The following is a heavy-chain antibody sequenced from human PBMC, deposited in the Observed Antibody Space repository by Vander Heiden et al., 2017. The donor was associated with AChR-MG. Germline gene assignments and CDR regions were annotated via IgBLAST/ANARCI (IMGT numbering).Heavy chain of an antibody. D-gene: IGHD3-22*01. V-gene: IGHV3-30-3*01. CDR2: ISYDGSNK. Sequence: QVQLVESGGGVVQPGRSLRLSCAASGFTFSRYAMHWVRQAPGKGLEWVAVISYDGSNKYYADSVKGRFTISRDNSKNTLYLQMNSLRAEDTAVYYCARGYYYDSSGYYSTPNWGQGTLVTVSS. CDR1: GFTFSRYA. J-gene: IGHJ4*02. CDR3: ARGYYYDSSGYYSTPN.